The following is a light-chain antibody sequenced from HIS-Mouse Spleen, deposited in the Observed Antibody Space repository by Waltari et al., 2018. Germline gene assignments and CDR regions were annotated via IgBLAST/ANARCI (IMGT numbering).Light chain of an antibody. CDR1: ALPTQY. J-gene: IGLJ3*02. Sequence: SYELTQPPSVPVSPGQTARITCSGDALPTQYAYWYQQKPGQAPVLVIYKDSERPSGIPERFSGSSSGTTVTLTISGVQAEDEADYYCQSADSSGTYPVFGGGTKLTVL. CDR3: QSADSSGTYPV. V-gene: IGLV3-25*03. CDR2: KDS.